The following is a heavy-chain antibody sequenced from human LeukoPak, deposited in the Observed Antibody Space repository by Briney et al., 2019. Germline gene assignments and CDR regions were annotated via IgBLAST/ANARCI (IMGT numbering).Heavy chain of an antibody. CDR2: IYYSGST. J-gene: IGHJ4*02. V-gene: IGHV4-31*03. D-gene: IGHD3-10*01. CDR1: GGSISSGGYY. CDR3: ARESSRSWPHYG. Sequence: SETLSLTCTVSGGSISSGGYYWSWIRQHPGKGLEWIGYIYYSGSTYYNPSLKSRVTISVDTSKNQFSLKLSSVTAADTAVYCCARESSRSWPHYGWGQGTLVTVSS.